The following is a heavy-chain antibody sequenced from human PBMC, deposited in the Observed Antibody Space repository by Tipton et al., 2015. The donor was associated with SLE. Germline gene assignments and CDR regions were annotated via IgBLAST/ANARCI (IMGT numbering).Heavy chain of an antibody. Sequence: GLVKPSETLSLTCAVSGYSISSGYYWGWIRQPPGKGLEWFGSIYHSGSTYYNPSLKSRVTISVDTSKNQFSLKLSSVTAADTAVYYCARGESGPQDYWGQGTLVTVSS. D-gene: IGHD3-10*01. J-gene: IGHJ4*02. V-gene: IGHV4-38-2*01. CDR2: IYHSGST. CDR3: ARGESGPQDY. CDR1: GYSISSGYY.